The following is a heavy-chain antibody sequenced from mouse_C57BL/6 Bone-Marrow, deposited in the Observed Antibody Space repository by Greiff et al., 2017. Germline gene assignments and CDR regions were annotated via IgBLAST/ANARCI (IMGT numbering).Heavy chain of an antibody. Sequence: QVHVKQSGAELARPGASVKLSCKASGYTFTSYGISWVKQRTGQGLEWIGEIYPRSGNTYYNEKFKGKATLTADKSSSTAYMELRSLTSEDSAVYFCARGHPLGLPSYYAMDYWGQGTSVTVSS. CDR2: IYPRSGNT. D-gene: IGHD2-2*01. CDR3: ARGHPLGLPSYYAMDY. J-gene: IGHJ4*01. V-gene: IGHV1-81*01. CDR1: GYTFTSYG.